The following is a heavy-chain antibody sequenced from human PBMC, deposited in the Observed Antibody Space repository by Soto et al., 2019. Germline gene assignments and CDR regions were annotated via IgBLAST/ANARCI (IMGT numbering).Heavy chain of an antibody. V-gene: IGHV5-51*01. Sequence: GESLKISCKTSGYRFRSYWIGWVRQMPGKGLEWMGIIYPDDSNTRYSPSFQGQVTISANKSISTAFLQWGSLKAADSAMYYCARHLHSDSVHITPVSPDYWGQGTLVTVSS. CDR3: ARHLHSDSVHITPVSPDY. D-gene: IGHD4-4*01. CDR1: GYRFRSYW. CDR2: IYPDDSNT. J-gene: IGHJ4*02.